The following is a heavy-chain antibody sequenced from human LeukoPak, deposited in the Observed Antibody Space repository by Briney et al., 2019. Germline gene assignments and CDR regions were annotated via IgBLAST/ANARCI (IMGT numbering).Heavy chain of an antibody. J-gene: IGHJ4*02. V-gene: IGHV3-30*02. CDR3: AKVRGSYDPCFDY. CDR1: GFTFSSYG. D-gene: IGHD1-26*01. CDR2: IRYDGSNN. Sequence: GGSLRLSCAASGFTFSSYGMHWVRQAPGKGLEWVAFIRYDGSNNYYADSVKGRFTISRDNSKNTLYLQMNSLRAEDTAVYDCAKVRGSYDPCFDYWGQGTLVTVSS.